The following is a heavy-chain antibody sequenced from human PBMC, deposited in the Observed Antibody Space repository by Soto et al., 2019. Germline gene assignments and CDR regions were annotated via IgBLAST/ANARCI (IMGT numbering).Heavy chain of an antibody. Sequence: EVQLVESGGGLVQPGGSLRLSCAASGFTFSDHYMDWVRQAPGKGLEWVGRSRNKANSYTKEYAASERGRFTTPRDDSKNCLNLQMNSLKTEATAVYFCARDLGSWGQGTLVTVAS. CDR3: ARDLGS. J-gene: IGHJ5*02. CDR2: SRNKANSYTK. CDR1: GFTFSDHY. V-gene: IGHV3-72*01.